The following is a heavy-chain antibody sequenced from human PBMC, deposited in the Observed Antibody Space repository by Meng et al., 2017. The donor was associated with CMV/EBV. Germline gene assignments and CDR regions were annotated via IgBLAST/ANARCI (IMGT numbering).Heavy chain of an antibody. CDR1: GFTVSSNY. V-gene: IGHV3-53*01. CDR3: ARVTPCSSTSCEAFDI. D-gene: IGHD2-2*01. J-gene: IGHJ3*02. Sequence: GGSLRLSCAASGFTVSSNYMSWVRQAPGKGLGWVSVIYSGGSTYYADSVKGRFTISRDNSKNTLYLQMNSLRAEDTAVYYCARVTPCSSTSCEAFDIWGQGTMVTVSS. CDR2: IYSGGST.